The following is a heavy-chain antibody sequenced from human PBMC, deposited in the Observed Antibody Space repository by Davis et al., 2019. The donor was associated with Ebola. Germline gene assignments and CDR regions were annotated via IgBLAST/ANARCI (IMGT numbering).Heavy chain of an antibody. CDR3: ARGGQGVGAGRWLDP. V-gene: IGHV4-59*01. CDR2: IYYTGRV. D-gene: IGHD1-26*01. Sequence: SETLSLTCSVSGDSLSGFYWSWIRQTPGKGLEWIGYIYYTGRVEYDPPQSRVTISIDTSESRFSLKLTSVTPADTAVYYCARGGQGVGAGRWLDPWGQGNLVTVSS. J-gene: IGHJ5*02. CDR1: GDSLSGFY.